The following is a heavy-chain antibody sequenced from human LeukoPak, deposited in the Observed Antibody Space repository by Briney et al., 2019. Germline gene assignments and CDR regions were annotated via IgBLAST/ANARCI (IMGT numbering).Heavy chain of an antibody. Sequence: GGSLRLACAASGFTFSSYSIHWVRQTPGKGLDWVAVISFDGSNRYYADSVKGRFTISRDNSKNTLYLQMNSLRAEDTAVYYCAKDQLREGAVPAAMGGNFDYWGQGTLVTVSS. CDR3: AKDQLREGAVPAAMGGNFDY. V-gene: IGHV3-30-3*01. J-gene: IGHJ4*02. D-gene: IGHD2-2*01. CDR1: GFTFSSYS. CDR2: ISFDGSNR.